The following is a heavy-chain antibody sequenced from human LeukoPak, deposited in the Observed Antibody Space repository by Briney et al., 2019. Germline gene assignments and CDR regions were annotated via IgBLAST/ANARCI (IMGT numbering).Heavy chain of an antibody. D-gene: IGHD4-17*01. CDR1: GFTFSSYA. Sequence: GGSLRLSCAASGFTFSSYAMPWVRQAPGKGLEWVANLNQGGTEKYYVDSVKGRFTISRDNAKNSLYLQMNSLRAEDTAVYYCASRVRERTTHHHYYYMDVWGKGTTVTVSS. J-gene: IGHJ6*03. CDR3: ASRVRERTTHHHYYYMDV. CDR2: LNQGGTEK. V-gene: IGHV3-7*01.